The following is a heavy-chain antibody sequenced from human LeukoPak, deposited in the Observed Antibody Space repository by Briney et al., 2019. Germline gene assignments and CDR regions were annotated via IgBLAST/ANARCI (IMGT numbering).Heavy chain of an antibody. Sequence: ASVKASCKASGYTFTSYDINWVRQATGQGFEWMGWMNPNSGNTGYAQKFQGRVTITRNTSISTAYMELSSLRSEDTAVYYCARRGCSSTSCYNNWFDPWGQGTLVTVSS. V-gene: IGHV1-8*03. J-gene: IGHJ5*02. CDR3: ARRGCSSTSCYNNWFDP. D-gene: IGHD2-2*02. CDR2: MNPNSGNT. CDR1: GYTFTSYD.